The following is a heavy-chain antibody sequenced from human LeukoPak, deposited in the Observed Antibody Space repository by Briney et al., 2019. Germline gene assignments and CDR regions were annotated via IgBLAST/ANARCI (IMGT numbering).Heavy chain of an antibody. CDR1: GFTFDDYA. D-gene: IGHD4/OR15-4a*01. CDR3: AKGGAYYYYYYMDV. J-gene: IGHJ6*03. V-gene: IGHV3-9*03. CDR2: ISWNSGSI. Sequence: GRALRLSCAASGFTFDDYAVHWGRQAPGKGLEWGSGISWNSGSIGNADSVKGRFTISRDNAKNSLYLQMNSLRAEDMALYYCAKGGAYYYYYYMDVWGKGPTVTVSS.